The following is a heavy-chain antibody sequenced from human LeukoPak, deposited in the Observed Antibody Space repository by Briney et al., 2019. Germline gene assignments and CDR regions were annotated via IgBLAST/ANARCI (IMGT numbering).Heavy chain of an antibody. CDR2: IYYSGST. D-gene: IGHD3-10*01. V-gene: IGHV4-59*01. CDR3: ARDRIRGYSDAFDI. J-gene: IGHJ3*02. CDR1: GGSISSYY. Sequence: SETLSLTCTVSGGSISSYYWSWIRQPPGKGLEWIGYIYYSGSTIYNPSLKSRVTISVDTSKNQFSLKLSSVTTADTAVYYCARDRIRGYSDAFDIWGQGTMVTVSS.